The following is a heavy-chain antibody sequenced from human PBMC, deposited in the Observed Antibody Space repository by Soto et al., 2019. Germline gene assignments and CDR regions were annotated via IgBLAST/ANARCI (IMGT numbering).Heavy chain of an antibody. CDR1: GGSISSGGYY. V-gene: IGHV4-31*03. CDR2: IYYSGST. D-gene: IGHD3-22*01. CDR3: ARAGAEYYYDSSSSPGAFAI. J-gene: IGHJ3*02. Sequence: SETLSLTCTVSGGSISSGGYYWSWIRQHPGKGLEWIGYIYYSGSTYYNPSLKSRVTISVDTSKNQFSLKLSSVTAADTAVYYCARAGAEYYYDSSSSPGAFAIWGQGTMVTVSS.